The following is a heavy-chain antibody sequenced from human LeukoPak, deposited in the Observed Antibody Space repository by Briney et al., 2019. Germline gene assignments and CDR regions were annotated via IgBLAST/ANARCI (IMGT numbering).Heavy chain of an antibody. CDR3: ARAPSGTTLTGAFDI. CDR1: GGSFSGYY. D-gene: IGHD1-1*01. Sequence: PSETLSLTCAVYGGSFSGYYWSWIRQPPGKGLEWIGEINHSGSTNYNPSLKSRVTISVDTSKNQFSLKLSSVTAADTAVYYCARAPSGTTLTGAFDIWGQGTMVTVSS. V-gene: IGHV4-34*01. J-gene: IGHJ3*02. CDR2: INHSGST.